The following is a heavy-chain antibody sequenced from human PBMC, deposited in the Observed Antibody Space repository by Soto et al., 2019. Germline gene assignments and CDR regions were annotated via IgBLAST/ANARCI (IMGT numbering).Heavy chain of an antibody. J-gene: IGHJ1*01. CDR3: IGSFPF. CDR2: IRSQPYGGTT. Sequence: GRSLRLSCTGAGFPLANCVMSWFRQAPGKGLEWVGFIRSQPYGGTTQYAASVRGRFTISRDDSKGIAYLQMNSLKSEDSGVYYCIGSFPFWGQGTLVTVSS. CDR1: GFPLANCV. V-gene: IGHV3-49*03. D-gene: IGHD3-10*01.